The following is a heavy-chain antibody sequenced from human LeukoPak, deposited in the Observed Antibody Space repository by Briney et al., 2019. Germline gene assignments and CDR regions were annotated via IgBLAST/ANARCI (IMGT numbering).Heavy chain of an antibody. V-gene: IGHV4-59*01. CDR3: AVGSVYYAFDI. J-gene: IGHJ3*02. CDR2: THYSGST. Sequence: SETLSLTCTVSGGSISSYYWSWLRQPPGKGLEYIGYTHYSGSTNYNPSLKSRVTISLDTSGNQFSLKLSSVTAADTAVYYCAVGSVYYAFDIWGQGTMVTVSS. D-gene: IGHD2-15*01. CDR1: GGSISSYY.